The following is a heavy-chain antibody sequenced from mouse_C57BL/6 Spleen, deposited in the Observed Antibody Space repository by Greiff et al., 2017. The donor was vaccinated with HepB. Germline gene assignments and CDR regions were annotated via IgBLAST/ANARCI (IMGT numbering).Heavy chain of an antibody. V-gene: IGHV1-59*01. CDR3: ARSRDYDLYAMDY. CDR1: GYTFTSYW. J-gene: IGHJ4*01. Sequence: VQLQQSGAELVRPGTSVKLSCKASGYTFTSYWMHWVKQRPGQGLEWIGVIDPSDSYTNYNQKFKGKATLTVDTSSSTAYMQLSSLTSEDSAVYYCARSRDYDLYAMDYWGQGTSVTVSS. D-gene: IGHD2-4*01. CDR2: IDPSDSYT.